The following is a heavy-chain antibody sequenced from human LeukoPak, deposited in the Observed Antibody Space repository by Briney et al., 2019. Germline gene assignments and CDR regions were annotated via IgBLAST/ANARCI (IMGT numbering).Heavy chain of an antibody. D-gene: IGHD6-19*01. CDR2: INPNTGGT. J-gene: IGHJ4*02. Sequence: ASVKVSCQASGYTFNGYYMHWLRQAPGEGLEWMGWINPNTGGTNYAQKFQGRVTMTRDTSISTAYMELSRLRSDDTAVYYCARVDRPYSSSVGYWGQGTLVTVSS. CDR1: GYTFNGYY. CDR3: ARVDRPYSSSVGY. V-gene: IGHV1-2*02.